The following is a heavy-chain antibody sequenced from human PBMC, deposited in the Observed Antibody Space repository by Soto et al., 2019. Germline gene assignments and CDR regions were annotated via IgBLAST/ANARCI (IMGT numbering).Heavy chain of an antibody. J-gene: IGHJ6*02. CDR3: ARAQRSIFGVVIRPYYYGMDV. CDR1: GFTFSSYS. Sequence: LRLSCAASGFTFSSYSMNWVRQAPVKGLDWVSSISSSSSYIYYADSVKGRFTISRDNAKNSLYLQMNSLRAEDTAVYYCARAQRSIFGVVIRPYYYGMDVWGQGTTVTVSS. V-gene: IGHV3-21*01. CDR2: ISSSSSYI. D-gene: IGHD3-3*01.